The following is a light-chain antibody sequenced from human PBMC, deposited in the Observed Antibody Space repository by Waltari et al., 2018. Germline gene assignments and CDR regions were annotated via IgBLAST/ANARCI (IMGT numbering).Light chain of an antibody. CDR1: SSDVGTYNL. V-gene: IGLV2-23*01. CDR2: EGN. Sequence: QSALTQPASVSGSPGQSIPISCTGTSSDVGTYNLVSWYQHHPGKAPRVMIYEGNKRPSGVSNRFSGSKSGNTASLTISGLQAEDEADYYCCSYAGSTSSVLFGGGTKLTVL. J-gene: IGLJ2*01. CDR3: CSYAGSTSSVL.